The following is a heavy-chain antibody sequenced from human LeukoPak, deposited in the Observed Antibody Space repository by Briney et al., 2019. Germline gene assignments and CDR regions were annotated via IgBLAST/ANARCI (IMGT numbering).Heavy chain of an antibody. CDR3: ARGGSLVFGVLND. CDR1: GGTFNNSA. D-gene: IGHD3-16*01. CDR2: IMPLFGTA. V-gene: IGHV1-69*05. J-gene: IGHJ4*02. Sequence: GASVKVSCKTSGGTFNNSAISWVRQAPGQGLEWLGGIMPLFGTAGYAQKFQGRVTITKDESTRTVYLELTSLTPDDTAVYHCARGGSLVFGVLNDWGQGTLVTVSS.